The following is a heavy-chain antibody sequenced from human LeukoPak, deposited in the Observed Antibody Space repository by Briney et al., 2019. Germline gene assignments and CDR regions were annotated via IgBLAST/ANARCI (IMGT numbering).Heavy chain of an antibody. CDR3: ARASTWVPGKDSSGYYYPYAFDI. V-gene: IGHV3-30*14. D-gene: IGHD3-22*01. CDR2: ISYDGSDK. Sequence: GGSLRLSCAASIFTFSSSVMHWVRQAPGKGLEWVAAISYDGSDKYYADSVKGRFTTSRGNSKNTLYLQVNNLRGEDTAVYHCARASTWVPGKDSSGYYYPYAFDIWGQGTMVTVSS. J-gene: IGHJ3*02. CDR1: IFTFSSSV.